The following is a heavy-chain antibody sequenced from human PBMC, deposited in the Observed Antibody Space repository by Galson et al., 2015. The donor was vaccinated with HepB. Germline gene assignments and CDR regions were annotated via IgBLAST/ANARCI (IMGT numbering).Heavy chain of an antibody. CDR2: ISDRGSRI. CDR3: AKAQVRGYSFGYGHYGMDV. J-gene: IGHJ6*02. CDR1: GFTFSTYD. D-gene: IGHD5-18*01. Sequence: SLRLSCAASGFTFSTYDMTWVRQAPGKGLEWVSSISDRGSRIYYADSVKGRFTISRDNSKNTLYLQMISLSAEDTALYYCAKAQVRGYSFGYGHYGMDVWGQGTMVTVSS. V-gene: IGHV3-23*01.